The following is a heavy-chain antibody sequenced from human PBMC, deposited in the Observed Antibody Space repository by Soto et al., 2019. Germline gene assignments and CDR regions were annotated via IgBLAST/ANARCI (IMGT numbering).Heavy chain of an antibody. D-gene: IGHD5-18*01. Sequence: QVRLHESGPGLVKPSETLSLTCTVSTDSFNDYYWSWIRQPPGKGLEWIGSIYHTGNTNYNPSLESRVSLSVHTPNIQFSLSLSSVTAADTAVYYCARDVGIHDAFDIWGQGTLVTVSS. CDR3: ARDVGIHDAFDI. J-gene: IGHJ3*02. V-gene: IGHV4-59*13. CDR1: TDSFNDYY. CDR2: IYHTGNT.